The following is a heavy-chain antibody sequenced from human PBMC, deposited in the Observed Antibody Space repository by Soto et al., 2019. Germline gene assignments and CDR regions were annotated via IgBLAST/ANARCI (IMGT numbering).Heavy chain of an antibody. CDR1: GFTFSDDY. D-gene: IGHD5-18*01. Sequence: GSLRLSCAASGFTFSDDYMSWVRKAPGKGLEWVSYISSSGSTIYYADSVKGRFTISRDNAKNSLYLQMNSLRAEDTAVYYCAKPLYSHYYMVVWGKGTTVTVSS. CDR3: AKPLYSHYYMVV. V-gene: IGHV3-11*01. CDR2: ISSSGSTI. J-gene: IGHJ6*03.